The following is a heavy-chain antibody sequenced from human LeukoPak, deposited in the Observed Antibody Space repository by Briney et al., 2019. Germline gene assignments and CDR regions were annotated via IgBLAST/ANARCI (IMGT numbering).Heavy chain of an antibody. Sequence: GGSLRLSCTASGFTFGDYAMSWVRQAPGKGLEWVGFIRSKAYGGTTEYSASVKGRFTISTDDSKSIAYLQMNSLKTEDTAVYYCTRDGTDYVWGSYRPLGDYWGQGTLVTVSS. V-gene: IGHV3-49*04. CDR2: IRSKAYGGTT. CDR1: GFTFGDYA. CDR3: TRDGTDYVWGSYRPLGDY. J-gene: IGHJ4*02. D-gene: IGHD3-16*02.